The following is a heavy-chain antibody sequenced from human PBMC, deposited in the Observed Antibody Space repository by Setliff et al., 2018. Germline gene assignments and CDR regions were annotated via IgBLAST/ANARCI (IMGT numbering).Heavy chain of an antibody. D-gene: IGHD6-13*01. CDR2: INNYNFNT. J-gene: IGHJ4*02. CDR1: GFTFTDYG. V-gene: IGHV1-18*01. Sequence: ASVKVSCKSSGFTFTDYGITWVRQVPGQGLEWMGWINNYNFNTQYAQKFQGRVTVTTDTSTTTAYMEMNSLTSEDTAVYYCARAGSAPAGRKGILEYWGQGSLVTVSS. CDR3: ARAGSAPAGRKGILEY.